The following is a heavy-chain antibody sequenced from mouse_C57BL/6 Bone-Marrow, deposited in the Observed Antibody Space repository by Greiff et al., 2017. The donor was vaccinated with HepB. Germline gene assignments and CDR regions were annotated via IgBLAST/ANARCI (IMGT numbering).Heavy chain of an antibody. J-gene: IGHJ2*01. CDR2: ISSGSSTI. D-gene: IGHD1-1*01. CDR1: GFTFSDYG. CDR3: ARPDYYGCSYYFDD. V-gene: IGHV5-17*01. Sequence: EVQGVESGGGLVKPGGSLKLSCAASGFTFSDYGMHWVRQAPEKGLEWVAYISSGSSTIYYADTVKGRFTISRDNAKNTLVLQMTRLRSADTALYYCARPDYYGCSYYFDDWGQGTTRTVSS.